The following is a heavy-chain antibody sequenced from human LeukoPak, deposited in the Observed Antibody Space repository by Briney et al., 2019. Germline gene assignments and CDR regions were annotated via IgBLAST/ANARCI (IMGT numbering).Heavy chain of an antibody. J-gene: IGHJ6*03. CDR3: AKMRGQYYHSYYMDA. V-gene: IGHV3-23*01. Sequence: GGSLRLSCAASGFIFSSYAMSWVRQAPGKGVEWGSYVGSGGSTYYSDSVKGRFTFSRDNSKSTLYLHMNSLTAEDTAVYYCAKMRGQYYHSYYMDAWGKGTTVTVSS. CDR2: VGSGGST. CDR1: GFIFSSYA.